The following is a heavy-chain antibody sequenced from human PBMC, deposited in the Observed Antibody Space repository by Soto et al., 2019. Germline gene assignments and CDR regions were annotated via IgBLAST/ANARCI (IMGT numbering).Heavy chain of an antibody. CDR1: GLTISSDW. CDR3: ARAGGYSRTTPNPRAYDMDV. Sequence: GGSLRPSCPPSGLTISSDWKHWVLQALGKGLVWVSRINSDGSSTNYADSVKGRFTISRDNAKNTVYLQMNSLRAEDTAVYYCARAGGYSRTTPNPRAYDMDVWGQGT. V-gene: IGHV3-74*01. D-gene: IGHD6-13*01. CDR2: INSDGSST. J-gene: IGHJ6*02.